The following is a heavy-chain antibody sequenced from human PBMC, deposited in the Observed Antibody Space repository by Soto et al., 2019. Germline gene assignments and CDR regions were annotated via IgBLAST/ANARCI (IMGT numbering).Heavy chain of an antibody. CDR1: GGTFSSYA. CDR3: ATGAPYSSSGPHYYYYGMDV. D-gene: IGHD6-13*01. V-gene: IGHV1-69*01. CDR2: IIPIFGTA. Sequence: QVQLVQSGAEVKKPGSSVKVSCKASGGTFSSYAISWVRQAPGQGLEWMGGIIPIFGTANYAQKFQGRVTITADESTSTAYMELSSLRSEDTAVYYCATGAPYSSSGPHYYYYGMDVWGQGTTVTVSS. J-gene: IGHJ6*02.